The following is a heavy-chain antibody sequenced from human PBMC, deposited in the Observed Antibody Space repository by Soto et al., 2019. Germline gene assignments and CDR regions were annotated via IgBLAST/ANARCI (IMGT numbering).Heavy chain of an antibody. CDR1: GGTFSSYA. D-gene: IGHD3-10*01. CDR3: ARGINYYASGDDAFDI. J-gene: IGHJ3*02. Sequence: ASVKVSCKASGGTFSSYAINWVRQATGQGLEWMGWMNPNSGNTGYAQKFQGRVTMTRNTSISTAYMELSSLRSEDTAVYYCARGINYYASGDDAFDIWGQGTMVTVS. CDR2: MNPNSGNT. V-gene: IGHV1-8*02.